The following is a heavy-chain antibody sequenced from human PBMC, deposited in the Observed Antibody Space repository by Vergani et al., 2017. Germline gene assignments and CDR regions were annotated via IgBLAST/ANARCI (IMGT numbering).Heavy chain of an antibody. D-gene: IGHD6-13*01. J-gene: IGHJ4*02. CDR1: GGSISSGGYY. V-gene: IGHV4-31*03. CDR2: IYYSGST. Sequence: QVQLQESGPGLVKPSQTLSLTCTVSGGSISSGGYYWSWIRQHPGKGLEWIGYIYYSGSTNYNPSLKSRVTISVDTSKNQFSLKLSSVTAADTAVYYCARGGYSSSWYYFDYWGQGTLVTVSS. CDR3: ARGGYSSSWYYFDY.